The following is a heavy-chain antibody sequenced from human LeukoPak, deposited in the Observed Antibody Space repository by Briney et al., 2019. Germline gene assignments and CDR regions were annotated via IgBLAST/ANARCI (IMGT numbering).Heavy chain of an antibody. V-gene: IGHV3-7*04. CDR1: GFTFSNYW. Sequence: RPGGSLRLSCAASGFTFSNYWMSWVRQAPGKGLERVAKIKQDGSEKYYVDSVKGRSTISRDNAKNSLYLQMNSLRAEDTAVYYCARESLLTGYNWGQGSLVTVSS. CDR3: ARESLLTGYN. J-gene: IGHJ4*02. CDR2: IKQDGSEK. D-gene: IGHD3-9*01.